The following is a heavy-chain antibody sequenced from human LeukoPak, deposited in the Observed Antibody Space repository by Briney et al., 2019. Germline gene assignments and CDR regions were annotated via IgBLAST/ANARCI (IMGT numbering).Heavy chain of an antibody. Sequence: PGGSLRLSCAASGFTFSTFAMSWVRQAPGKGLEWVSTIGNSAGYTYYADSVKGRFTISRDNPKNTLYLQMNSLRAEDTAVYYCARDRCTNGVCYYDYWGQGTLVTVSS. J-gene: IGHJ4*02. V-gene: IGHV3-23*01. D-gene: IGHD2-8*01. CDR2: IGNSAGYT. CDR1: GFTFSTFA. CDR3: ARDRCTNGVCYYDY.